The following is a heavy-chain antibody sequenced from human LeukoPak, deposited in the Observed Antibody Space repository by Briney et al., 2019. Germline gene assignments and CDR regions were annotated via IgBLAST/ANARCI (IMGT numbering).Heavy chain of an antibody. J-gene: IGHJ4*02. Sequence: PSETLSLTCTVSGGSISSYYWSWIRQPPGKGLEWIGYIYYSRGTNYTPSLKSRVTISVDTSKNHFSLRLSSVTAADTAVYYCARGDDYNVGYFDYWGQGTLVTVSS. D-gene: IGHD5-24*01. CDR2: IYYSRGT. CDR3: ARGDDYNVGYFDY. CDR1: GGSISSYY. V-gene: IGHV4-59*01.